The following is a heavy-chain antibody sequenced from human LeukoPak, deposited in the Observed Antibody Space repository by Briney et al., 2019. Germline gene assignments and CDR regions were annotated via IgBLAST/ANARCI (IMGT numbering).Heavy chain of an antibody. Sequence: ASVKVSCKASGYTFTSYGISWVRQAPGQGLEWMGWISAYNGNTNYAQKLQGRVTMTTDTSTNTAYMELRSLRSDDTAVYYCARDFYYGSGSYFLYFDYWGQGTLVTVSS. J-gene: IGHJ4*02. V-gene: IGHV1-18*01. D-gene: IGHD3-10*01. CDR2: ISAYNGNT. CDR3: ARDFYYGSGSYFLYFDY. CDR1: GYTFTSYG.